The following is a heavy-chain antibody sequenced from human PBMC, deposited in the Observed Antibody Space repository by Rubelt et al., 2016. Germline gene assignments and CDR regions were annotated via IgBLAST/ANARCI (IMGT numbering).Heavy chain of an antibody. CDR1: NYA. V-gene: IGHV3-23*01. Sequence: NYAMNWVRQAPGKGLEWVSALSGSGGDTFHADSVKGRFTISRDNSKNTLYLQMGSLRAEDMAVYYCARSPGYCSGGSCPYGMDVWGQGTTVTVSS. D-gene: IGHD2-15*01. J-gene: IGHJ6*02. CDR3: ARSPGYCSGGSCPYGMDV. CDR2: LSGSGGDT.